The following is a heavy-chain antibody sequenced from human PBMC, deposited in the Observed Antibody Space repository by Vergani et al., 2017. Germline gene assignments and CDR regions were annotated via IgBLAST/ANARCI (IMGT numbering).Heavy chain of an antibody. CDR3: AGAGRAAFGVVITPDLDY. V-gene: IGHV1-69*01. J-gene: IGHJ4*02. D-gene: IGHD3-3*01. CDR1: GGTFSSYA. Sequence: QVQLVQSGAEVKKPGSSVKVSCKASGGTFSSYAISWVRQAPGEGLEWMGGIIPIFGTANYAQKFQGRVTITADESTSTAYMELSSLRSEDTAVYYCAGAGRAAFGVVITPDLDYWGQGTLVTVSS. CDR2: IIPIFGTA.